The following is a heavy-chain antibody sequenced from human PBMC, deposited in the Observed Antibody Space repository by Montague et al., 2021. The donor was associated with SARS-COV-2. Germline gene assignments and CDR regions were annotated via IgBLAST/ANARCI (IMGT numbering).Heavy chain of an antibody. CDR2: VYYSWST. J-gene: IGHJ4*02. V-gene: IGHV4-59*11. CDR1: GGSITSHY. CDR3: ARANLVTVGGVIDLFEH. D-gene: IGHD3-16*02. Sequence: SETLSLTCTVSGGSITSHYWSWIRQSPGQGLEWIGYVYYSWSTKYNPFLKSRVTISVETSKNQFYLKLTSVTAADAAVYYCARANLVTVGGVIDLFEHWGQGSLVTVSS.